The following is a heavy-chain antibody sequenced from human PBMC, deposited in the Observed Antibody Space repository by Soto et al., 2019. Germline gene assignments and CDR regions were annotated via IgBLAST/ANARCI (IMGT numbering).Heavy chain of an antibody. CDR1: GGSINDYY. Sequence: SETLSLTCTISGGSINDYYWSWIRQPPWKGLEWIGYIYYSGTTKYNPSLKSRFTISVDTSKNQFSLQLNSMTAADTAVYYCARGYYYDSSGLHAFDIWGQGTMVTVSS. CDR2: IYYSGTT. J-gene: IGHJ3*02. D-gene: IGHD3-22*01. CDR3: ARGYYYDSSGLHAFDI. V-gene: IGHV4-59*08.